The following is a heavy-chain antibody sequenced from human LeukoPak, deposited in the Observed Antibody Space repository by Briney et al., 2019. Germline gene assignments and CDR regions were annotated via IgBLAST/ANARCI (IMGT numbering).Heavy chain of an antibody. J-gene: IGHJ4*02. CDR3: AKEQLIVGAMGGYFDY. CDR1: GFTFSSYA. CDR2: IRYDGSNK. V-gene: IGHV3-30*02. Sequence: GGSLRLSCAASGFTFSSYAMHWVRQAPGKGLEWVAFIRYDGSNKYYADSVKGRFTISRDNSKNTLYLQMNSLRAEDTAVYYCAKEQLIVGAMGGYFDYWGQGTLVTVSS. D-gene: IGHD1-26*01.